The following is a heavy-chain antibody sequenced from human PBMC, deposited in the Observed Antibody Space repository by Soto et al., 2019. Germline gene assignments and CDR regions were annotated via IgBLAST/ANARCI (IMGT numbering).Heavy chain of an antibody. D-gene: IGHD2-15*01. Sequence: LRLSCAASGFTFSTYSMNWVRQAPGRGLEWVSSISYSSDYRYYADSVVGRFTISRDNTKNSLYLHMNSLRAEDTAVYYCAREWDCSGGTCYVFDSWGQGTPAPVPS. V-gene: IGHV3-21*01. CDR3: AREWDCSGGTCYVFDS. J-gene: IGHJ4*02. CDR1: GFTFSTYS. CDR2: ISYSSDYR.